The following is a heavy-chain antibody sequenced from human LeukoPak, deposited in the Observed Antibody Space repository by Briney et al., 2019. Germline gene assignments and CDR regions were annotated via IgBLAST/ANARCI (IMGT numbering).Heavy chain of an antibody. CDR1: GFTFSSYA. J-gene: IGHJ6*01. V-gene: IGHV3-30-3*01. D-gene: IGHD2-2*01. CDR3: ARDQGYQLPQLYG. Sequence: GRSLRLSCAASGFTFSSYAMHWVPQAPGKGLEWVAVISYDGSNKYYADSVKSRFTISKDNSKNTLYLQMSSLRAEDRAGYYCARDQGYQLPQLYGWGQGTTVTV. CDR2: ISYDGSNK.